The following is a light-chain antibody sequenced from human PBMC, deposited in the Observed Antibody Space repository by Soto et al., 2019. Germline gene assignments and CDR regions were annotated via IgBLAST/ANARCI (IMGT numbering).Light chain of an antibody. V-gene: IGKV3-15*01. CDR3: QQYNKWPRT. Sequence: EIVLTQSPATLSLSPGERATLSCRASQSISSNLAWYQQKPGQAPRLVIYGASTRATGIPARFSGSGSGTEFTLTISSLQSEDFAIYYCQQYNKWPRTFGQGTKVDIK. CDR1: QSISSN. CDR2: GAS. J-gene: IGKJ1*01.